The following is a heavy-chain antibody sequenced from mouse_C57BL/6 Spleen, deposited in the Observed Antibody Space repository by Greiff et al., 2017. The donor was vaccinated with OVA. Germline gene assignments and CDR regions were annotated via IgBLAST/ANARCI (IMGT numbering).Heavy chain of an antibody. V-gene: IGHV1-54*01. CDR2: INPGSGGT. D-gene: IGHD2-4*01. J-gene: IGHJ3*01. CDR1: GYAFTNYL. Sequence: VQGVESGAELVRPGTSVKVSCKASGYAFTNYLIEWVKQRPGQGLEWIGVINPGSGGTNYNEQFKGKATLTADKSSSTAYMQLSSLTSEDSAVYFCARGDDYDAFAYWGQGTLVTVSA. CDR3: ARGDDYDAFAY.